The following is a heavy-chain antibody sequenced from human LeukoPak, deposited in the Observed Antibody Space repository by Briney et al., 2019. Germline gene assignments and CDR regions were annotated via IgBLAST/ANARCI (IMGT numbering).Heavy chain of an antibody. V-gene: IGHV3-33*01. J-gene: IGHJ3*02. D-gene: IGHD1-7*01. Sequence: PGRSLRLSCAASGFTFSSYGMHWVRQAPGKGLEWVAGIRYDGSSEYYADSVKGRFTISRDNSKNTLYLQMSSLRVEDTAVYYCARDNWDYGVHAFDIWGQGTMVTVSS. CDR1: GFTFSSYG. CDR3: ARDNWDYGVHAFDI. CDR2: IRYDGSSE.